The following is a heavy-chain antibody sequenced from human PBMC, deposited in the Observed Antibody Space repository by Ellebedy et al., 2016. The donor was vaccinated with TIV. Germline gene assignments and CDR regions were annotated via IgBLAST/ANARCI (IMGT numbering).Heavy chain of an antibody. CDR3: GKGRGGRYYGMDV. J-gene: IGHJ6*02. CDR2: ISGSGNLA. D-gene: IGHD3-9*01. V-gene: IGHV3-23*01. CDR1: GFTFSTYS. Sequence: GESLKISCAASGFTFSTYSMNWVRQAPGKGLEWVSSISGSGNLAYYAESVKGRFTISRDNSKNMLFLQMNTLGVEDTAVYYCGKGRGGRYYGMDVWGQGTTVTVSS.